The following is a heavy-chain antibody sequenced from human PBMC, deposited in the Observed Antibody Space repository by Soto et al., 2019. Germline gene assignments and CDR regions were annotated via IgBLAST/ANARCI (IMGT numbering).Heavy chain of an antibody. CDR1: GFTFSSYD. D-gene: IGHD1-26*01. CDR3: AKESTVGSPGDYFXS. V-gene: IGHV3-23*01. J-gene: IGHJ4*02. CDR2: IGVYANT. Sequence: GGSLRLSCAASGFTFSSYDMNWVRQAPGKGLEWVSAIGVYANTYYADSVKGRFTISRDDSRNTVHLQLNSLRVDDTAVYYCAKESTVGSPGDYFXSWGQGTLVT.